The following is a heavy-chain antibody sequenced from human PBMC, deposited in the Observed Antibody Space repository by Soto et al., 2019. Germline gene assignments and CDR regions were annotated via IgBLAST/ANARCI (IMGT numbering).Heavy chain of an antibody. D-gene: IGHD2-15*01. CDR1: GYTFTGYY. CDR2: INPNSGGT. CDR3: ARDIVVVVSAYYYYGMDV. Sequence: GASVKVSCKASGYTFTGYYMHWVRQAPGQGLEWMGWINPNSGGTNYAQKFQGRVTMTRDTSISTAYMELSRLRSDDTAVYYCARDIVVVVSAYYYYGMDVWGQGTTVTVSS. V-gene: IGHV1-2*02. J-gene: IGHJ6*02.